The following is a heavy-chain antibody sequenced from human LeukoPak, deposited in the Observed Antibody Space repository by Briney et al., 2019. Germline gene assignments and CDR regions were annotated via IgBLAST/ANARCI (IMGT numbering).Heavy chain of an antibody. CDR2: IYYSGST. CDR1: GGSISSYY. D-gene: IGHD3-9*01. J-gene: IGHJ6*04. V-gene: IGHV4-59*01. CDR3: ARDKGLRYFDWLTYRRTYYYYGMDV. Sequence: SETLSLTCTVSGGSISSYYWSWIRQPPGKGLEWIGYIYYSGSTNYNPSLKSRVTISVDTSKNQFSLKLSSVTAADTAVYYCARDKGLRYFDWLTYRRTYYYYGMDVWGKGTTVTVSS.